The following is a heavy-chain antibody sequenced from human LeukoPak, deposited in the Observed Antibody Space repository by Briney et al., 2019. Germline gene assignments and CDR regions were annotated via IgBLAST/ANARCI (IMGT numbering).Heavy chain of an antibody. CDR2: IHHNGNT. CDR3: ARDDGDYAYYFDS. D-gene: IGHD4-17*01. J-gene: IGHJ4*02. V-gene: IGHV4-59*12. CDR1: GGSISGYY. Sequence: SETLSLTCTISGGSISGYYWSWIRQAPGKGLEWIGYIHHNGNTYSNPSLKSRVTMSLDTSKNQFSLKLSSVTAADTAIYYCARDDGDYAYYFDSWGQGALVTVSS.